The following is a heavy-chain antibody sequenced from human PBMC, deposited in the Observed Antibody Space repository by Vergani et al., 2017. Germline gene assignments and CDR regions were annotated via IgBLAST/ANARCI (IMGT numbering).Heavy chain of an antibody. Sequence: EVQLVESGGGVVRPGGSLRLSCAASGFTFDDYGMSWVRQAPGKGLEWVSGINWNGGSTGYADSVKGRFTISRDNAKNSLYLQMNSLRAEDTALYCCARAKRVPPVIPGNSSGWLRGDYYYYYGMDVWGQGPTVTVSS. D-gene: IGHD6-19*01. CDR2: INWNGGST. CDR1: GFTFDDYG. CDR3: ARAKRVPPVIPGNSSGWLRGDYYYYYGMDV. J-gene: IGHJ6*02. V-gene: IGHV3-20*04.